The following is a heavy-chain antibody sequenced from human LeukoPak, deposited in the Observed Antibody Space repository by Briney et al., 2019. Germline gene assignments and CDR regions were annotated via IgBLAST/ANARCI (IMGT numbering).Heavy chain of an antibody. CDR3: ARGPKYGDYAY. CDR1: GGSISSSSYY. D-gene: IGHD4-17*01. CDR2: INHSGST. J-gene: IGHJ4*02. Sequence: PSETLSLTCTVSGGSISSSSYYWGWIRQPPGKGLEWIGEINHSGSTNYNPSLKSRVTISVDTSKNQFSLKLSSVTAADTAVYYCARGPKYGDYAYWGQGTLVTVSS. V-gene: IGHV4-39*07.